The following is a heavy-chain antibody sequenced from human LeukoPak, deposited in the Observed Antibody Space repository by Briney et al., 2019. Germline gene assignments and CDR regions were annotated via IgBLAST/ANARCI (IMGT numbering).Heavy chain of an antibody. D-gene: IGHD6-25*01. Sequence: PGGSLRLSCAASGFTFSSYGMHWVRQVPGKGLEWVAVISYDGSNKYYADSVKGRFTISRDNSKNTLYLQMNSLRAEDTAVYYCAKDDLPRGLPCAFDIWGQGTMVTVSS. CDR1: GFTFSSYG. V-gene: IGHV3-30*18. CDR3: AKDDLPRGLPCAFDI. J-gene: IGHJ3*02. CDR2: ISYDGSNK.